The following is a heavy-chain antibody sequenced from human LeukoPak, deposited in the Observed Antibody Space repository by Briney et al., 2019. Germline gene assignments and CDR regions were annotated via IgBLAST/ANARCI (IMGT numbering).Heavy chain of an antibody. D-gene: IGHD1-26*01. Sequence: SETLSLTCTVSGGSISSYYWSWIRQPPGKGLEWIGYIYYSGSTNYNPSLKSRVTISVDTSKNQFSLKLSSVTAADTAVYYCATYSGSPRWGQGTLVTVSS. V-gene: IGHV4-59*01. CDR1: GGSISSYY. CDR2: IYYSGST. J-gene: IGHJ4*02. CDR3: ATYSGSPR.